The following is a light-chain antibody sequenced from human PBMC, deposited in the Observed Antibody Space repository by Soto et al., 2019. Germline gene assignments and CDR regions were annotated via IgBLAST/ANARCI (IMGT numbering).Light chain of an antibody. CDR1: QRGSSN. J-gene: IGKJ1*01. V-gene: IGKV3-15*01. CDR2: GAS. CDR3: EQYNNWPPA. Sequence: EVVLRGRPATQSVSPGERATLSCRAMQRGSSNLAWHQQKPGEAPRLLIYGASTRATGIPARFSGSGSGTECTLTISSLQSEDFAVYNSEQYNNWPPAFGQRTKVDI.